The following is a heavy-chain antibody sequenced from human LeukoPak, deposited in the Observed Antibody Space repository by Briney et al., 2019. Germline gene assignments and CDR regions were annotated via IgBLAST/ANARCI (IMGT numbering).Heavy chain of an antibody. V-gene: IGHV3-48*01. CDR2: MDSSGSSV. D-gene: IGHD3-16*01. Sequence: PGGSLRLSCAASGFTFGSYSMNWIRQAPGKGLEWVSYMDSSGSSVHYADSVKGRFTISRDNAKNSLYLQMNSLRAEDTAVYYCARDGGWQDDYWGQGTLVTVSS. CDR1: GFTFGSYS. J-gene: IGHJ4*02. CDR3: ARDGGWQDDY.